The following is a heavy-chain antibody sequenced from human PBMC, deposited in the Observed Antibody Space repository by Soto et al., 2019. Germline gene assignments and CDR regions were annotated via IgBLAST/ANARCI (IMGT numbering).Heavy chain of an antibody. CDR3: AKDRLYYGSGRYTDY. V-gene: IGHV3-23*01. J-gene: IGHJ4*02. CDR1: GVTFSSLA. Sequence: PVGSLRLSCAAAGVTFSSLAMRWVLKAQGKGLEWVSAISGSGGSTYYADSVKGRFTISRDNSKNTLYLQMNSLRAEDTAVYYCAKDRLYYGSGRYTDYWGQGTLVTVSS. D-gene: IGHD3-10*01. CDR2: ISGSGGST.